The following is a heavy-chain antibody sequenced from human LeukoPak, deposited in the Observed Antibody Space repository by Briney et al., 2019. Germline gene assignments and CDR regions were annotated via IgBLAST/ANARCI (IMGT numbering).Heavy chain of an antibody. CDR2: IYYSGST. Sequence: SETLSLTCTVSGGSISSYYWSWIRQPPGKGLEWIGYIYYSGSTNYNPSLKGRVTLSVHTSKNQFPLKLSTVPAADTALYYCARGGAWCGEFPYYCDYWRQGTVVSVPS. D-gene: IGHD3-10*01. CDR3: ARGGAWCGEFPYYCDY. CDR1: GGSISSYY. J-gene: IGHJ4*02. V-gene: IGHV4-59*01.